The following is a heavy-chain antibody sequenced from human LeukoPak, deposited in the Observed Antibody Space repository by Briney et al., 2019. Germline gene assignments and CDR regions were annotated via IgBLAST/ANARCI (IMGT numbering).Heavy chain of an antibody. D-gene: IGHD5-24*01. J-gene: IGHJ4*02. CDR3: ARRTAAMANDY. Sequence: ASVKVSCKAFGYTFTTYYIHWMRLAPGQGLEWVGWIDPKSGGADYAQKFQGRVTMTRDTSSSTAYMDLSRLRSDDTAVYHCARRTAAMANDYWGQGTLVTVSS. V-gene: IGHV1-2*02. CDR1: GYTFTTYY. CDR2: IDPKSGGA.